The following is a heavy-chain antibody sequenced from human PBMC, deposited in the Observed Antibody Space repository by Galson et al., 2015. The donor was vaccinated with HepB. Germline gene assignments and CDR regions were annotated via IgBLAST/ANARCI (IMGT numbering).Heavy chain of an antibody. Sequence: SLRLSCAASGSTFSSYAMSWVRQAPGKGLEWVSAISGSGGSTYYADSVKGRFTIPRDNSKNTLYLQMNSLRAEDTAVYYCAKRGGSYPSYFFDYWGQGTLVTVSS. CDR2: ISGSGGST. CDR3: AKRGGSYPSYFFDY. J-gene: IGHJ4*02. V-gene: IGHV3-23*01. D-gene: IGHD1-26*01. CDR1: GSTFSSYA.